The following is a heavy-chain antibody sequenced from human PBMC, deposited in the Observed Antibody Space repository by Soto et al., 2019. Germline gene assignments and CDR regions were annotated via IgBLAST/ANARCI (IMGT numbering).Heavy chain of an antibody. D-gene: IGHD6-19*01. J-gene: IGHJ4*02. V-gene: IGHV3-23*01. CDR2: TSGGAGST. CDR3: AKGRYRIGWYDPYFDY. CDR1: GFTFNSSA. Sequence: EVQLLEAGGGLVQPGGSLRLSCAASGFTFNSSAMSWVRQAPGTGLEWVATTSGGAGSTYYADSVKGRFTISRYNSKNTLYLQMNSLRADDTAVYYCAKGRYRIGWYDPYFDYWGQGTMVSVSS.